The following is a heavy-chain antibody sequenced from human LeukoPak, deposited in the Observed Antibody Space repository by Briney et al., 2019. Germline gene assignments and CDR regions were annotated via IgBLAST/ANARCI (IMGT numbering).Heavy chain of an antibody. CDR3: AKDVGVYDSSGYYHIDH. CDR1: GFTFDDYA. Sequence: PGGSLRLSCAASGFTFDDYAMHWVRQAPGKGLEWVSGISWNSGSIGYADSVKGRFTISRDNAKNSLYLQMNSLRAEDTAVYYCAKDVGVYDSSGYYHIDHWGQGTLVTVSS. D-gene: IGHD3-22*01. CDR2: ISWNSGSI. V-gene: IGHV3-9*01. J-gene: IGHJ4*02.